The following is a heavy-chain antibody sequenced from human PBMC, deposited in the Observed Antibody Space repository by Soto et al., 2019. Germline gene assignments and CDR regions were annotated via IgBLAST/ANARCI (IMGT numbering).Heavy chain of an antibody. CDR2: IGTVGDT. CDR1: GFGLSMYD. CDR3: AKTTDGWFSAFEI. D-gene: IGHD6-19*01. Sequence: GGSLRLSCEASGFGLSMYDMHLVRQPAGRGLEWVSAIGTVGDTYYSGSVKGRFTISRENAKNTMYLQMNSLRAEDTAVYFCAKTTDGWFSAFEIWGQGTVVTVSS. V-gene: IGHV3-13*04. J-gene: IGHJ3*02.